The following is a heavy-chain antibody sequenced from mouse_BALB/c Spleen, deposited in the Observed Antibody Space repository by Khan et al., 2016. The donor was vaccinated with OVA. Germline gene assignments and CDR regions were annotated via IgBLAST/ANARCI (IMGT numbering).Heavy chain of an antibody. Sequence: QFQLVQSGPELKKPGETVKISCKASGSTFTNYGMNWVKQAPGKDLKWMGWINTYTGEPTYADDFKGRFAFSLETSASTAYLQINNLKNEDTATYFCARRKYSYDRHFDVWGAGTTVTVSS. CDR3: ARRKYSYDRHFDV. D-gene: IGHD2-12*01. CDR1: GSTFTNYG. CDR2: INTYTGEP. J-gene: IGHJ1*01. V-gene: IGHV9-3-1*01.